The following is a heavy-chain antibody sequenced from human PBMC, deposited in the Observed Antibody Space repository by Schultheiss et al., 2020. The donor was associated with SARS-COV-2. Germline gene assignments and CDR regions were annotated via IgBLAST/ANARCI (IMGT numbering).Heavy chain of an antibody. D-gene: IGHD2-15*01. CDR2: ISAYNGNT. CDR1: GYTFTSYG. V-gene: IGHV1-18*01. CDR3: ARGPYCSGGTCYSQYFDY. Sequence: GESLKISCKASGYTFTSYGISWVRQAPGQGLEWMGWISAYNGNTNYAQKLQGRVTMTTDTSTNTAYMELRSLRSDDTAVYYCARGPYCSGGTCYSQYFDYWGQGTLVTVSS. J-gene: IGHJ4*02.